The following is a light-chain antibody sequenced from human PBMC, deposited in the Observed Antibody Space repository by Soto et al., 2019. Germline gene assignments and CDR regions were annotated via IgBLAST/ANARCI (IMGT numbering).Light chain of an antibody. J-gene: IGKJ1*01. Sequence: DIQMTQSPSTLSASVGDRVTITCRASQSISSWLAWYQQKPGKAPKLLIYDASSLESGVPSRFSDSGSRTEFTLTNSSLQPDDCATYYCQQYNRYSRTFGQRTKRKIK. CDR3: QQYNRYSRT. V-gene: IGKV1-5*01. CDR1: QSISSW. CDR2: DAS.